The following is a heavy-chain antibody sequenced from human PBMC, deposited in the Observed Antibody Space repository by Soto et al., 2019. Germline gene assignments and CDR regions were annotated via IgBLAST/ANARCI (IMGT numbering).Heavy chain of an antibody. CDR2: INSDGSST. J-gene: IGHJ5*02. D-gene: IGHD3-10*01. V-gene: IGHV3-74*01. CDR1: GYTFTSYY. CDR3: ARDYMVRGRDSNWFDP. Sequence: VQLVQSGAEVKKPGASVKVSCKASGYTFTSYYMHWVRQAPGKGLVWVSRINSDGSSTRYVDSVKGRFTISRDNAKNTLYLQMNSLRAEDTAVYYCARDYMVRGRDSNWFDPWGQGTLVTVSS.